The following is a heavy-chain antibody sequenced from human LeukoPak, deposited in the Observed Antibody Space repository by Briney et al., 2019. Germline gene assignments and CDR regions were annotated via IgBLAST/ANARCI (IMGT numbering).Heavy chain of an antibody. CDR2: INYIGST. V-gene: IGHV4-59*01. J-gene: IGHJ5*02. D-gene: IGHD6-13*01. Sequence: SETLSLTCTVSGDSITTYYWSWIRQSPGKGLECIGYINYIGSTNYNPSLKNRVTISADISKSQFSLRLRSVTAADTAVYFCARGVTAAGSSWGQGTLVTVSS. CDR1: GDSITTYY. CDR3: ARGVTAAGSS.